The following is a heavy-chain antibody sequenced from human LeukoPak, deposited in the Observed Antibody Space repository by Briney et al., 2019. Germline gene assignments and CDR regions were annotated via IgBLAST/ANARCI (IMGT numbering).Heavy chain of an antibody. CDR3: ARADSGIDY. D-gene: IGHD3-22*01. CDR2: ISSSGSTI. Sequence: GGSLRLSCAASGFIVSSDYMNRVRQAPGKGLEWVSYISSSGSTIYYADSVKGRFTISRDNAKNSLYLQMNSLRAEDTAVYYCARADSGIDYWGQGTLVTVSS. J-gene: IGHJ4*02. V-gene: IGHV3-48*03. CDR1: GFIVSSDY.